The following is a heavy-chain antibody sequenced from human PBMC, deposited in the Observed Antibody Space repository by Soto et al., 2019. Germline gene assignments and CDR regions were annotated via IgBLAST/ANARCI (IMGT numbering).Heavy chain of an antibody. V-gene: IGHV4-61*01. CDR2: IYYSGST. CDR3: ATIIAAAGFFDY. CDR1: GGSVSSGCYY. Sequence: PSETLSLTCTVSGGSVSSGCYYWSWIRQPPGKGLEWIGYIYYSGSTNYNPSLKSRVTISVDTSKNQFSLKLSSVTAADTAVYYCATIIAAAGFFDYWGQGTPVTVSS. J-gene: IGHJ4*02. D-gene: IGHD6-13*01.